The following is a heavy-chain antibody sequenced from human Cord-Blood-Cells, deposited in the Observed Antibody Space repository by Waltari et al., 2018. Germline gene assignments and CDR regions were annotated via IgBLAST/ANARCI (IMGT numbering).Heavy chain of an antibody. CDR2: IIPIFGTA. CDR3: ARDVPDETHSGYDYYYGMDV. CDR1: GATFSSYA. Sequence: QVQLVQSGAEVKKPGSSVKVSCKASGATFSSYAISWVRQAPGQGLEWMGGIIPIFGTADYAQKFQDRVTITADESTSTAYMELSSLRSEDTAVYYCARDVPDETHSGYDYYYGMDVWGQGTTVTVSS. D-gene: IGHD5-12*01. J-gene: IGHJ6*02. V-gene: IGHV1-69*01.